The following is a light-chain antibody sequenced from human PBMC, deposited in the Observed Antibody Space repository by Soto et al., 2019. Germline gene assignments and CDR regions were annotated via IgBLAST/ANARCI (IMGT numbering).Light chain of an antibody. CDR1: QTISTW. J-gene: IGKJ1*01. CDR2: QAS. Sequence: DIPMAQSPSTLSANVGDRVSITCRASQTISTWLAWYQQKPGKAPNLLIYQASTLETGVPSRFSGSGSGTEFTLTISGLQPDDFATYYCQHYNSYSEAFGQGTKVELK. V-gene: IGKV1-5*03. CDR3: QHYNSYSEA.